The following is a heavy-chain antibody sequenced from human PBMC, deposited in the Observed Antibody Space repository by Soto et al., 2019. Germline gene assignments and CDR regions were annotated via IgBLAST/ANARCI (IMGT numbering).Heavy chain of an antibody. J-gene: IGHJ4*02. CDR1: GFTFSNYA. D-gene: IGHD2-2*01. Sequence: GGSLRLSCAASGFTFSNYAMNWVRQAPGKGLEWVSVIYTGGSAYYADSVKGRSTISRDASKNTLYLQVNSLRAEDTAVYYCARATRYFGSFAYWGQGILVTVSS. CDR3: ARATRYFGSFAY. V-gene: IGHV3-53*01. CDR2: IYTGGSA.